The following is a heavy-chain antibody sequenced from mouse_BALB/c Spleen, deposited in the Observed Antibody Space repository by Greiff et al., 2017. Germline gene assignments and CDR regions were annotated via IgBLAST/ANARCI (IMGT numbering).Heavy chain of an antibody. Sequence: EVQGVESGGDLVKPGGSLKLSCAASGFTFSSYGMSWVRQTPDKRLEWVATISSGGSYTYYPDSVKGRFTISRDNAKNTLYLQMSSLKSEDTAMYYCARHGCFDYWGQGTTRTVSS. J-gene: IGHJ2*01. V-gene: IGHV5-6*01. CDR3: ARHGCFDY. CDR1: GFTFSSYG. CDR2: ISSGGSYT.